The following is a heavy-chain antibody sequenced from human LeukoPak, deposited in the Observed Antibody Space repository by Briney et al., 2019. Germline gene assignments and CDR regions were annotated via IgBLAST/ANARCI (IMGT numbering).Heavy chain of an antibody. CDR1: GFTFSKYW. V-gene: IGHV3-7*04. CDR3: ARADISGYYYT. CDR2: IKQDGSEK. J-gene: IGHJ5*02. Sequence: QPGGSLRLSCAASGFTFSKYWMSWVRQAPGKGLEWVANIKQDGSEKYYVDSVKGRFTISRDNAQSSLYLQMNSLRAEDTAVYYCARADISGYYYTWGQGTLVTVSS. D-gene: IGHD3-22*01.